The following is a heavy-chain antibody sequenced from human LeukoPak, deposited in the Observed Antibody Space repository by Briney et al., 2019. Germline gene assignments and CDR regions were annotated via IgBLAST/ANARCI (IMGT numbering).Heavy chain of an antibody. D-gene: IGHD6-6*01. CDR3: ARTDRRLIAALGGDAFDI. J-gene: IGHJ3*02. V-gene: IGHV3-23*01. CDR1: GFTFSSYA. CDR2: ISGSGGST. Sequence: GGSLRLSCAASGFTFSSYAMSWVRQAPGKGLEWVSAISGSGGSTYYADSVKGRFTISRDNSKNTLYLQMNSLRAEDTAVYYCARTDRRLIAALGGDAFDIWGQGTMVTVSS.